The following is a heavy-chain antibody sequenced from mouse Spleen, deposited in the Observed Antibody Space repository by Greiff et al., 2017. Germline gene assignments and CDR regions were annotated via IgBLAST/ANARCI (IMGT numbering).Heavy chain of an antibody. CDR3: AFVTGSGTLAY. CDR1: EFSLTNYG. Sequence: VQLQQSGPGLVAPSQSLSITCTVSEFSLTNYGVDWVRQSPGKGLEWLGEIWGGGNTDYNSDLKSRLSISKDNSKSQVFLKMNSLHTDDTSMYYCAFVTGSGTLAYWGQGTLVTVSA. D-gene: IGHD1-1*01. J-gene: IGHJ3*01. CDR2: IWGGGNT. V-gene: IGHV2-6*01.